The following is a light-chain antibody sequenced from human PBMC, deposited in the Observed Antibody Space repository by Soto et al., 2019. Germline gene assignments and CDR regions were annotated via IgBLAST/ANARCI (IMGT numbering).Light chain of an antibody. CDR1: QSVTSGY. Sequence: EIVLTQSPDTLSLSPGERATLSCRASQSVTSGYLAWYQQKPSQPPRLLIYTVSRRATGIPDRFSGSGSGTYFTLSINRLEPDDFAVYYCQQYDTFPYTFGQGT. V-gene: IGKV3-20*01. CDR2: TVS. J-gene: IGKJ2*01. CDR3: QQYDTFPYT.